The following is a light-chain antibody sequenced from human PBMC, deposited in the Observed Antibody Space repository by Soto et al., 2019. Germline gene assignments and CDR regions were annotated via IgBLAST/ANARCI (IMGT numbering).Light chain of an antibody. CDR2: EVS. V-gene: IGLV2-14*01. Sequence: QSALTQPPSASGSPGQSVTISCTGTSGDIGGYDYVSWYQQHPGKAPKLMICEVSDRPSGVSNRFSGSKSGNTASLTISGLQAEDEADYYCSSYTSISTFVFGTGTKLTVL. J-gene: IGLJ1*01. CDR3: SSYTSISTFV. CDR1: SGDIGGYDY.